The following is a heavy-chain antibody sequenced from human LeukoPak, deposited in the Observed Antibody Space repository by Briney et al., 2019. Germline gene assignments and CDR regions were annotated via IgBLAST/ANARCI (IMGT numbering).Heavy chain of an antibody. D-gene: IGHD6-13*01. Sequence: PSETLSLTCTVSGGSISSYYWSWIRQPPGKGLEWIGYIYYSGSTNYNPSLKSRVTISVDTSKNQFSLKLSSVTAADTAVYYCARANGYSSSWYRGTNWFDPWGQGTLVTVSS. CDR1: GGSISSYY. J-gene: IGHJ5*02. CDR2: IYYSGST. CDR3: ARANGYSSSWYRGTNWFDP. V-gene: IGHV4-59*12.